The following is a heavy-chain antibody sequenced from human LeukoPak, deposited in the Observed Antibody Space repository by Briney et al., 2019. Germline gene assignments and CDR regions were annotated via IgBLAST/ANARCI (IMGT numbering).Heavy chain of an antibody. CDR2: IKGDESAR. CDR1: GFSFSTYW. CDR3: ARDVGGSLDY. D-gene: IGHD1-26*01. V-gene: IGHV3-7*01. J-gene: IGHJ4*02. Sequence: GGSLRLSCAASGFSFSTYWMAWVRQAPGKGLEWVANIKGDESARHQADSVKGRFTISRDNAQNSVCLQMSSLRGEDTAVYYCARDVGGSLDYWGQGTLVTVSS.